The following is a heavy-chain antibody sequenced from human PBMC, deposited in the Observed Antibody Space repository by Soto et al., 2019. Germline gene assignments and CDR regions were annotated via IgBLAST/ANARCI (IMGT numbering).Heavy chain of an antibody. CDR2: IIPIFGTA. D-gene: IGHD2-2*02. J-gene: IGHJ6*02. V-gene: IGHV1-69*13. CDR3: ASPRDCSSTSCYKGEYYYYGMDV. CDR1: GGTFSSYA. Sequence: SVKVSCKASGGTFSSYAISWVRQAPGQGLEWMGGIIPIFGTANYAQKFQGRVTITADESTSTAYMELSSLRSEDTAVYYCASPRDCSSTSCYKGEYYYYGMDVWGHGTTVTVSS.